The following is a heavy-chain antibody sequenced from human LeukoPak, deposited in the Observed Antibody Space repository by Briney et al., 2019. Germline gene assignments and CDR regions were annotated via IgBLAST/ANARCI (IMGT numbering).Heavy chain of an antibody. CDR2: LYTSGRT. CDR1: GGAISSYY. V-gene: IGHV4-4*07. J-gene: IGHJ6*02. D-gene: IGHD2-2*01. Sequence: SETLSLTCTVSGGAISSYYWSWMRQPAGKGREWIGRLYTSGRTNYNPPLKSRVTMSVDTSKNQFSLKLSSVTAADTAVYYCARGGEVPAAMWGFGYYYYYGMDVWGQGTTVTVSS. CDR3: ARGGEVPAAMWGFGYYYYYGMDV.